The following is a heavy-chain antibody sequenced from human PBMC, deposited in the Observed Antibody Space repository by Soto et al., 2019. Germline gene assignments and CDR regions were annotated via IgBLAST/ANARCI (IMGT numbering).Heavy chain of an antibody. CDR2: INHSGST. CDR1: GGSFSGYY. J-gene: IGHJ6*02. Sequence: ASETLSLTCAVYGGSFSGYYWSWISQPPGKGLEWIGEINHSGSTNYNPSLKSRVTISVDTSKNQFSLKLSSVTAADTAVYYCARLYCSGGSCYFWSYYYYGMDVWGQGTTATVSS. CDR3: ARLYCSGGSCYFWSYYYYGMDV. V-gene: IGHV4-34*01. D-gene: IGHD2-15*01.